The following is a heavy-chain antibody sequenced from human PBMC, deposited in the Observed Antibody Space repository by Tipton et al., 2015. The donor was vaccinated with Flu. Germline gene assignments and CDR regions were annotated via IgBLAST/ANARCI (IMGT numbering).Heavy chain of an antibody. D-gene: IGHD5-24*01. J-gene: IGHJ4*02. CDR2: INPNSGGT. Sequence: QLVQSGAEVKKPGASVKVSCKTSGYTFSDFYIHCVRQAPGQGLEWMGWINPNSGGTNYAQKFHGSVTMTRDTSISTAYMELSRLRSDDTAVYYCAGGARRDGYSWFDYWGQGTLVTVSA. CDR3: AGGARRDGYSWFDY. V-gene: IGHV1-2*02. CDR1: GYTFSDFY.